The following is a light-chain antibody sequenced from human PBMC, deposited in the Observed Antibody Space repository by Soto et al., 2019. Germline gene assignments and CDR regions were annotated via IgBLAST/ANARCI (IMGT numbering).Light chain of an antibody. CDR3: QQYGSSPT. V-gene: IGKV3-20*01. CDR1: QSVSSSY. J-gene: IGKJ1*01. CDR2: GAS. Sequence: EIVLTQSPGTLSLSPGERATLSCRASQSVSSSYLAWYQQKHGQAPRLLIYGASSRATGIPDRFSGSGAGTDFTLTISRLEPEDFAVYYCQQYGSSPTFGQGTKVDIK.